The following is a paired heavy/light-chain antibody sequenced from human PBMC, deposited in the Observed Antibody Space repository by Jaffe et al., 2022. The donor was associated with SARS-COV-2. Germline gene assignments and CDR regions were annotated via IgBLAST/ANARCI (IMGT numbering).Heavy chain of an antibody. CDR2: INHSGST. Sequence: VQLQQWGAGLLRPSETLSLTCAVYGGSFGDYYWSWIRQSPGKGLEWIGEINHSGSTNYNPSLTSRVTISVDTSKIQFSLKLNSVTAADTAVYYCGRRYGGFEYWGQGILVTVSS. CDR1: GGSFGDYY. V-gene: IGHV4-34*01. D-gene: IGHD3-16*01. J-gene: IGHJ4*02. CDR3: GRRYGGFEY.
Light chain of an antibody. J-gene: IGKJ1*01. V-gene: IGKV2D-29*01. CDR1: QSILHTDRKTY. CDR3: MQSIQLPPT. CDR2: EAY. Sequence: EIVMTQTPLSLSVTPGQPASISCKSSQSILHTDRKTYLYWYLQKPGQPPQLLIYEAYNRLSGVPDRFSGSGSRTDFTLKISRVEAEDVGVYFCMQSIQLPPTFGQGTKVDIK.